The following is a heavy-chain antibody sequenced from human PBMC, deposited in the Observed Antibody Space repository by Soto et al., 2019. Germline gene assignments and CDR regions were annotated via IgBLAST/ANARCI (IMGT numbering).Heavy chain of an antibody. V-gene: IGHV4-59*01. CDR2: IYYSGST. D-gene: IGHD6-13*01. CDR1: GGSISSYC. CDR3: ARSDSSWYYFDY. J-gene: IGHJ4*02. Sequence: QVQLQESGPGLVKPSETLSLTCTVSGGSISSYCWSWIRQPPGKGLEWIGYIYYSGSTNYNPSLKSRVTISVDTSKNQFSLKLSSVTAADTAVYYCARSDSSWYYFDYWGQGTLVTVSS.